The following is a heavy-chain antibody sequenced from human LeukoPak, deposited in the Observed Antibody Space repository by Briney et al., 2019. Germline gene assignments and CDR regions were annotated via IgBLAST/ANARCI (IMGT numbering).Heavy chain of an antibody. CDR3: ARKSDFDY. CDR1: GFTFSSYG. Sequence: GGSLRLSCSASGFTFSSYGMHWVRQAPGKGLEWVSYISSSSSTIYYADSVKGRFTISRDNAKNSLYLQMNSLRAEDTAVYYCARKSDFDYWGQGTLVTVSS. CDR2: ISSSSSTI. V-gene: IGHV3-48*01. J-gene: IGHJ4*02.